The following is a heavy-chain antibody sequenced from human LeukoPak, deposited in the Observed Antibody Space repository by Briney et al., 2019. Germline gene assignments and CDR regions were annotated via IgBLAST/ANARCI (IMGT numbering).Heavy chain of an antibody. J-gene: IGHJ4*02. CDR1: GFTSSSFS. V-gene: IGHV3-21*01. CDR3: AREVDIRYFDY. Sequence: GRSLRLSCAVAGFTSSSFSMNWVRQAPGKGLEWVSSISSRSSYIFYADSVKGRFTISRDNAKNSLYLQINSLRAEDTAVYYCAREVDIRYFDYWGQGTLVTVSS. D-gene: IGHD2-15*01. CDR2: ISSRSSYI.